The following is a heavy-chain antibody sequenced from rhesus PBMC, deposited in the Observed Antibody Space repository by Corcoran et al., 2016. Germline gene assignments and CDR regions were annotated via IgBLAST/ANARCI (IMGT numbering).Heavy chain of an antibody. V-gene: IGHV4S14*01. CDR1: GYSISRGYY. D-gene: IGHD3-22*01. Sequence: QVQLQESGPGLVKPSETLSLTSAVSGYSISRGYYWGWIRQPPGKGLEWIGDISRGVLHYLNPSLKSRVTLSVDTSTNQFSLKLSSVTAADTAVYYCARRSWSDYYDYWGQGVLVTVSS. CDR2: ISRGVLH. J-gene: IGHJ4*01. CDR3: ARRSWSDYYDY.